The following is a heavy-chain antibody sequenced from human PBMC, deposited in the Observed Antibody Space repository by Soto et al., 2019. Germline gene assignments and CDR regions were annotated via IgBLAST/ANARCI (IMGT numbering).Heavy chain of an antibody. CDR1: GFTVSSNY. D-gene: IGHD3-3*01. J-gene: IGHJ5*02. V-gene: IGHV3-53*01. CDR3: AKDAISTIFGVVIGWFDP. CDR2: IYSGGST. Sequence: GGSLRLSCAASGFTVSSNYMSWVRQAPGKGLEWVSVIYSGGSTYYADSVKGRFTISRDNSKNTLYLQMNSLRAEDTAVYYCAKDAISTIFGVVIGWFDPWGQGTLVTVSS.